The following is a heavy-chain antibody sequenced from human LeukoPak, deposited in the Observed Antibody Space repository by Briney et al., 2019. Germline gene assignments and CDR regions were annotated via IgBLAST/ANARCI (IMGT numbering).Heavy chain of an antibody. J-gene: IGHJ3*02. CDR1: GYTFTGYY. CDR2: IYPYSGDT. V-gene: IGHV1-2*02. CDR3: ARDRNSGSSLDI. D-gene: IGHD6-6*01. Sequence: ASVTVSCKASGYTFTGYYIHWVRQAPGQGLEWMGWIYPYSGDTNSAQNFQGRVTMTMDTSISTAYMELSSLKSDDTAVYYCARDRNSGSSLDIWGQGTMLTVSS.